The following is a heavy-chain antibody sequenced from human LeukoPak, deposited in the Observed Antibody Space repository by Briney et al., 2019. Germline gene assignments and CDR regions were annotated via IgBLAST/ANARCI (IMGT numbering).Heavy chain of an antibody. V-gene: IGHV1-69*05. CDR2: IIPIFGTA. J-gene: IGHJ4*02. Sequence: ASVKVSCKTSGGTFSSYAISWVRQAPGQGLEWMGGIIPIFGTANYAQKFQGRVTITTNESTSTAYMELSSLRSEDTAVYYCAREEVTQFDYWGQGTLVTVSS. CDR1: GGTFSSYA. CDR3: AREEVTQFDY. D-gene: IGHD4-23*01.